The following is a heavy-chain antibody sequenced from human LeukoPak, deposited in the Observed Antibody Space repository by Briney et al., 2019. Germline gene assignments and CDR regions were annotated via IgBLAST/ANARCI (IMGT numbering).Heavy chain of an antibody. J-gene: IGHJ3*02. V-gene: IGHV4-38-2*02. Sequence: SQTLSLTCTVSGYSISSGYYRGWTRQPPGKGLEWIGSIYHSGSTYYNPSLKSRVTISVETSKNQFSLKLSSVTAADTAVYYCARGAYDDAFDIWGQGTMVTVSS. CDR2: IYHSGST. CDR1: GYSISSGYY. D-gene: IGHD3-22*01. CDR3: ARGAYDDAFDI.